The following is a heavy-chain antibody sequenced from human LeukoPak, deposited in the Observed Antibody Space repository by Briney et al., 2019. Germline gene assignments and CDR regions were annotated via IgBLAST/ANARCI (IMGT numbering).Heavy chain of an antibody. CDR2: ICISGSTN. D-gene: IGHD5-18*01. CDR3: AREGSYGCPATVDN. J-gene: IGHJ4*02. Sequence: VGSLRLSCAASGFTFSDYNMRWIRQAPGKGLEWVSSICISGSTNYYPDSLKGRFTISRDNSKNTLYLPMNRLRAQDTACYFWAREGSYGCPATVDNCGQGTLVTVSS. CDR1: GFTFSDYN. V-gene: IGHV3-11*01.